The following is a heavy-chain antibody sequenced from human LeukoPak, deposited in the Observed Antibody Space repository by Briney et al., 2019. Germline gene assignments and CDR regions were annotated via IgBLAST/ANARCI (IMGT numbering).Heavy chain of an antibody. CDR3: ARDVDTAMVTDY. Sequence: GASVKVSCKGSGYTFTGYYMHWVRQAPGQGLEWMGWINPNSGGTNYAQKFQGRVTMTRDTSISTAYMELSRLRSDDTAVYYCARDVDTAMVTDYWGQGTLVTVSS. CDR2: INPNSGGT. CDR1: GYTFTGYY. J-gene: IGHJ4*02. V-gene: IGHV1-2*02. D-gene: IGHD5-18*01.